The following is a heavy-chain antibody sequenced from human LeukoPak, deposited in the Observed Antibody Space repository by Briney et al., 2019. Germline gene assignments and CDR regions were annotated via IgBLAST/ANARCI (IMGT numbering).Heavy chain of an antibody. CDR1: GGSISSSSYY. Sequence: PSETLSLTCTVSGGSISSSSYYWGWIRQPPGKGLEWIGSIYYSGTTYYNPSLKSRVTMSVDTSKNQFSLRLRSVTAADTAVYYCARGQARLAWFDPWGQGTLVTVSS. V-gene: IGHV4-39*07. D-gene: IGHD6-19*01. J-gene: IGHJ5*02. CDR3: ARGQARLAWFDP. CDR2: IYYSGTT.